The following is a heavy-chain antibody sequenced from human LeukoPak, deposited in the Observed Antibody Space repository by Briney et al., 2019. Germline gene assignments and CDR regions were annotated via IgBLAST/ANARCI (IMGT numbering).Heavy chain of an antibody. J-gene: IGHJ4*02. Sequence: GGSLRLSCAASGFTFSSYGMHWFRQAPGKGLEWVAVISYDGSNKYYADSVKGRFTISRDNSKNTLYLQMNSLRAEDTAVYYCAPLGIAVAGLDYWGQGTLVTVSS. V-gene: IGHV3-30*03. CDR2: ISYDGSNK. CDR1: GFTFSSYG. CDR3: APLGIAVAGLDY. D-gene: IGHD6-19*01.